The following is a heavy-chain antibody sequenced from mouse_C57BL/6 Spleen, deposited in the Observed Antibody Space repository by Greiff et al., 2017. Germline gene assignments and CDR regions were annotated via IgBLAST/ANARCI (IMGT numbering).Heavy chain of an antibody. D-gene: IGHD1-1*01. CDR2: ISSGGSYT. J-gene: IGHJ1*03. CDR3: ARLDYYYGSSVSYFDV. V-gene: IGHV5-6*01. Sequence: EVKLMESGGDLVKPGGSLKLSCAASGFTFSSYGMSWVRQTPDKRLEWVATISSGGSYTYYPDSVKGRYTISRDNAKNTIYLQMSSRKSEDTAMYYCARLDYYYGSSVSYFDVWGTGTTVTVAS. CDR1: GFTFSSYG.